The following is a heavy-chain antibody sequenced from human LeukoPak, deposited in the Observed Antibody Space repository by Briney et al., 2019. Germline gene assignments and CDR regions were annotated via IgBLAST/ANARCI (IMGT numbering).Heavy chain of an antibody. CDR3: ANPRNSGRSLPFEY. Sequence: GRSLRLSCAASGFTFSSYTMHWVRQAPGKGLEWVAVISYDGSNKYYADSVKGRFTISRDNSKNTLYLQMNSLRAEDTAVYYCANPRNSGRSLPFEYWGQGTLVTVSA. J-gene: IGHJ4*02. CDR2: ISYDGSNK. CDR1: GFTFSSYT. V-gene: IGHV3-30-3*01. D-gene: IGHD6-19*01.